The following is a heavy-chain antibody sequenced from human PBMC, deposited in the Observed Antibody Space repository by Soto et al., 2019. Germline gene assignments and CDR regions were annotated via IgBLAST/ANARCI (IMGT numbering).Heavy chain of an antibody. CDR3: ARDLAAGTLAFDI. D-gene: IGHD6-19*01. Sequence: QVQLQESGPGLVKPSETLSLTCTVSGGSISSYYWSWIRQPPGKGLEWIGYIYYSGSTNYNPSLKSRVTISVDTSKNQFSLKLSSVTAADTAVYYCARDLAAGTLAFDIWGQGTMVTVSS. J-gene: IGHJ3*02. CDR2: IYYSGST. CDR1: GGSISSYY. V-gene: IGHV4-59*01.